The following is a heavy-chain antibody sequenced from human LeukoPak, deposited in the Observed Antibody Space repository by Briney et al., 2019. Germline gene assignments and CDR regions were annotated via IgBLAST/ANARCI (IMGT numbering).Heavy chain of an antibody. D-gene: IGHD6-19*01. CDR2: INHSGST. V-gene: IGHV4-30-2*01. Sequence: PSETLSLTCAVSGGSISSGGYSWSWIRQPPGKGLEWIGEINHSGSTNYNPSLKSRVTISVDTSKNQFSLKLSSVTAADTAVYYCARGSVGGPSSGWEADGMDVWGQGTTVTVSS. CDR1: GGSISSGGYS. J-gene: IGHJ6*02. CDR3: ARGSVGGPSSGWEADGMDV.